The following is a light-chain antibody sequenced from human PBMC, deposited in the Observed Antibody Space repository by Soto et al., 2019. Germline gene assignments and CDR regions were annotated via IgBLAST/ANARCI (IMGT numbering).Light chain of an antibody. Sequence: EVVLTQSPGTLSLSPGERATLSCRASQNIRGNELAWYQQKPGQAPRLLIYRGSSRATGIPDRFSGRGSGTDFTPPTPRLEPEDFAVYYCQDYGTSAPWTFGQGTKV. V-gene: IGKV3-20*01. CDR3: QDYGTSAPWT. CDR1: QNIRGNE. CDR2: RGS. J-gene: IGKJ1*01.